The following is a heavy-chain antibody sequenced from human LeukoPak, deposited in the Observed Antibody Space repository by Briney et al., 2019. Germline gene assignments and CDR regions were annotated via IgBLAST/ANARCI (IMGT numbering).Heavy chain of an antibody. D-gene: IGHD3-10*01. CDR2: ISGSGGST. Sequence: GGSLKLSCAASGFTFSSYGMSWVRQAPGKGLEWVSAISGSGGSTYYADSVKGRFTISRDNSKNTLYLQMNSLRAEDTAVYYCAKDLALWFGELLYFDYWGQGTLVTVSS. CDR3: AKDLALWFGELLYFDY. CDR1: GFTFSSYG. V-gene: IGHV3-23*01. J-gene: IGHJ4*02.